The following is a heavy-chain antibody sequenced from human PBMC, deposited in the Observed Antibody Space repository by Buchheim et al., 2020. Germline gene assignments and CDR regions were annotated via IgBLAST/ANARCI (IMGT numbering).Heavy chain of an antibody. J-gene: IGHJ6*02. Sequence: EVQLVESGGGLVQPGGSLRLSCAASGFTFSSYWMSWVRQAPGKGLEWVANIKQDGSEKYYVDSVKGRFTISRDNAKNSLYLQMNSLRAEDTAVYYCAKSTVAATGSRPYNYFYGMDVWGQGTT. CDR3: AKSTVAATGSRPYNYFYGMDV. V-gene: IGHV3-7*01. CDR2: IKQDGSEK. D-gene: IGHD4-23*01. CDR1: GFTFSSYW.